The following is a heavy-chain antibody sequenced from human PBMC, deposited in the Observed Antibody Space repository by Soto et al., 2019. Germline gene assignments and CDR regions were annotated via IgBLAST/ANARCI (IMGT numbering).Heavy chain of an antibody. CDR3: ARGVLEWFFFDY. D-gene: IGHD3-3*01. V-gene: IGHV4-59*01. CDR2: IYYSGST. Sequence: SETLSLTCTVSGGSTSSYYWSWIRQPPGKGLEWIGYIYYSGSTNYNPSLKSRVTISVDTSKNQFSLKLSSVTAADTAVYYCARGVLEWFFFDYWGQGTLVTVSS. J-gene: IGHJ4*02. CDR1: GGSTSSYY.